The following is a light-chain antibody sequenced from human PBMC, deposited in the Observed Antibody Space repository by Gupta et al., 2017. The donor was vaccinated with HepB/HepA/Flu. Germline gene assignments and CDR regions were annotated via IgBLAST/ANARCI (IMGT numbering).Light chain of an antibody. J-gene: IGKJ1*01. V-gene: IGKV1-39*01. CDR2: AAS. Sequence: DIQMTQSPSSLSASVGDRVTITCRASQSISSYLNWYQQKPGKAPKLLIYAASSLQSGVPTRFSGRGSGTDFTLTISSLQPEDFATYYCQQSYSTPQTFGQGTKVDSK. CDR3: QQSYSTPQT. CDR1: QSISSY.